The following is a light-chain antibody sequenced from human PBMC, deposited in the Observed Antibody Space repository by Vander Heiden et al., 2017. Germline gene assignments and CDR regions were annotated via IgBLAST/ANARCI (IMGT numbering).Light chain of an antibody. Sequence: DIQMTQSPSSLSASVGDTVTITCRASQSIDNFLNWYQHQPGKAPTLLISSASNLHGGVPSRFSGSGSGTDVTLTIASLQPEDIATDSCQQCDNIPFTFGQGT. V-gene: IGKV1-39*01. J-gene: IGKJ5*01. CDR2: SAS. CDR1: QSIDNF. CDR3: QQCDNIPFT.